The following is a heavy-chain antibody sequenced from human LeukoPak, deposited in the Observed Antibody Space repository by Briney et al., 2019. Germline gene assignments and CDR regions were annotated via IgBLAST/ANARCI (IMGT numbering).Heavy chain of an antibody. CDR1: GFTFSSYW. Sequence: PGGSLSLSCAASGFTFSSYWMHWVRQAPGKGLVWVSRINSGGSTTSYADSVKGRFTISRDNAKNTVYLQMNSLRAEDTAVYYCARDRCSGGSCYLDYWGQGTLVTVSS. CDR2: INSGGSTT. V-gene: IGHV3-74*01. D-gene: IGHD2-15*01. CDR3: ARDRCSGGSCYLDY. J-gene: IGHJ4*02.